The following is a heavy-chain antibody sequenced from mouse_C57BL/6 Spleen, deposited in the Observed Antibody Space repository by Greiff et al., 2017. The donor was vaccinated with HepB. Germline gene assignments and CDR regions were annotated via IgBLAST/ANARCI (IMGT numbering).Heavy chain of an antibody. CDR1: GYAFSSSW. D-gene: IGHD3-2*02. V-gene: IGHV1-82*01. CDR2: IYPGDGDT. Sequence: VQLQQSGPELVKPGASVKISCKASGYAFSSSWMNWVKQRPGKGLEWIGRIYPGDGDTNYNGKFKGKATLTADKSSSTAYMQLSSLTSEDSAVYFCARRKDSSGPLAYWGQGTLVTVSA. J-gene: IGHJ3*01. CDR3: ARRKDSSGPLAY.